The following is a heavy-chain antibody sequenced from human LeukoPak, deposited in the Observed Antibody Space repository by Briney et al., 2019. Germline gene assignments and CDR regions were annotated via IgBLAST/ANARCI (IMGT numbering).Heavy chain of an antibody. Sequence: SVKVSCQASGGTLSSYAISWVRQAPGQGLEWMGGIIPIFGTANYAQKFQGRVTITTDESTSTAYMELSSLRSEDTAVYYCARGPDYTLTTFYYYYYMDVWGKGTTVTVSS. CDR3: ARGPDYTLTTFYYYYYMDV. CDR1: GGTLSSYA. V-gene: IGHV1-69*05. CDR2: IIPIFGTA. D-gene: IGHD2-2*02. J-gene: IGHJ6*03.